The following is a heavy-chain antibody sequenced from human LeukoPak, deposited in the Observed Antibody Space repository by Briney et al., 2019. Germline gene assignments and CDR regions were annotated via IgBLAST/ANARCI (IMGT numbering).Heavy chain of an antibody. D-gene: IGHD5-18*01. Sequence: PSETLSLTCAVYGGSFSGYYWSWIRQPPGKGLEWIGEINHSGSTNYNPSLKSRVTISVDTSKNQFSLKLSSATAADTAVYYCAIGTAMVYYWGQGTLVTVSS. CDR2: INHSGST. J-gene: IGHJ4*02. CDR1: GGSFSGYY. CDR3: AIGTAMVYY. V-gene: IGHV4-34*01.